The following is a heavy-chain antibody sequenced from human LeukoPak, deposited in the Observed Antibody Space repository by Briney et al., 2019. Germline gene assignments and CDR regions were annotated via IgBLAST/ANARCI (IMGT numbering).Heavy chain of an antibody. Sequence: PSETLSLTCTVSGGSISSSSYYWGWIRQPPGKGLEWIGSIYYSGSTYYNPSLKSRVTISVDTSKNQFSLKLSSVTAADTAVYYCARLSWGSWLYASGYYYYYMDVWGKGTTVTISS. V-gene: IGHV4-39*01. D-gene: IGHD6-13*01. CDR1: GGSISSSSYY. J-gene: IGHJ6*03. CDR3: ARLSWGSWLYASGYYYYYMDV. CDR2: IYYSGST.